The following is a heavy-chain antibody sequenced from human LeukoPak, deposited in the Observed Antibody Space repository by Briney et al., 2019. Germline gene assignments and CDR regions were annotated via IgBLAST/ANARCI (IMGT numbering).Heavy chain of an antibody. CDR2: IHYSGNT. Sequence: PSETLSLTCTVSGGSISSSNYYWGWIRQPPGKGLEWIGTIHYSGNTYYNPSLKSRVAISVDTSKNQFSPRLSSVTAADTAVYYCARDFGDYRVDYWGQGTLVTVSS. V-gene: IGHV4-39*01. J-gene: IGHJ4*02. CDR3: ARDFGDYRVDY. CDR1: GGSISSSNYY. D-gene: IGHD4-17*01.